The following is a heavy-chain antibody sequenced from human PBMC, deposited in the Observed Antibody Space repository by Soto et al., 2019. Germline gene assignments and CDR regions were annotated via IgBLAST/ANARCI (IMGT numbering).Heavy chain of an antibody. J-gene: IGHJ4*01. D-gene: IGHD3-10*01. CDR2: ISAYNGNT. CDR3: ALSGPPAGY. Sequence: QVQLVQSGAEVKKPGASVKVSCKASGYTFTSYAISWVRQAPGQGLEWMGWISAYNGNTNYAQKLQGRVTMTTDTRTIATYMGQRSLGSDETACYCWALSGPPAGYWGYGTLVTVSS. V-gene: IGHV1-18*01. CDR1: GYTFTSYA.